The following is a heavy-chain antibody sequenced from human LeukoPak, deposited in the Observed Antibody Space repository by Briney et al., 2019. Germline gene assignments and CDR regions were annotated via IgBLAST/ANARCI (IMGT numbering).Heavy chain of an antibody. CDR3: ASQTQLILVGFDL. V-gene: IGHV3-NL1*01. CDR2: IYSGGSA. Sequence: GKSLRLSCEVSGFTFSKYGMHWVRQAPGKGLEWVSVIYSGGSAYYADSVKGRFTISRDNSKNTLYLQMNSLRAEDTAVYYCASQTQLILVGFDLWGRGTLVTVSS. CDR1: GFTFSKYG. D-gene: IGHD2-8*02. J-gene: IGHJ2*01.